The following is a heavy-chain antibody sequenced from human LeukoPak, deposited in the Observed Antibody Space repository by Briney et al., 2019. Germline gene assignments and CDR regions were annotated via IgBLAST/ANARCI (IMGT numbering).Heavy chain of an antibody. CDR1: GGSISRYY. CDR3: ARQAYSSNLGWFDP. V-gene: IGHV4-4*07. D-gene: IGHD6-13*01. CDR2: IYTGVST. Sequence: SETLSLTCTVSGGSISRYYWSWLRQPAGKGLEWIGHIYTGVSTNYNPSLKSRVTMSVDTSKNQFSLKLSSVTAADTAVYYCARQAYSSNLGWFDPWGQGTLVTVSS. J-gene: IGHJ5*02.